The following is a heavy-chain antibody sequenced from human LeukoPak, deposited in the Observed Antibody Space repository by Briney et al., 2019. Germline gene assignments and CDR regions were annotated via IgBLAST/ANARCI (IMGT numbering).Heavy chain of an antibody. CDR1: GGSISSYY. CDR2: IYTSGST. J-gene: IGHJ3*02. D-gene: IGHD1-20*01. Sequence: SETLSLTCTVSGGSISSYYWSWIRQPPGKGLEWIGYIYTSGSTNYNPSLKSRVTISVDTSKNQFSLKLSTVTAADTAVYYCARHNWNHDAFDIWGQGTMVTVSS. V-gene: IGHV4-4*09. CDR3: ARHNWNHDAFDI.